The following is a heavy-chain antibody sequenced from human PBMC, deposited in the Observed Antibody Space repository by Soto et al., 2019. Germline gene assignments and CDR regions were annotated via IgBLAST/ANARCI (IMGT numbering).Heavy chain of an antibody. V-gene: IGHV1-46*01. CDR2: INPSGGST. CDR1: GYTFTHYY. CDR3: ARPPFPGCINGVCYPCDH. Sequence: ASVKVSCKASGYTFTHYYIHWVRQAPGQGREWMGMINPSGGSTDYAQKFQGRVTMTTDTSTTTVYMELSSLRSDDTAVYYCARPPFPGCINGVCYPCDHWGQGTLVTVSS. D-gene: IGHD2-8*01. J-gene: IGHJ4*02.